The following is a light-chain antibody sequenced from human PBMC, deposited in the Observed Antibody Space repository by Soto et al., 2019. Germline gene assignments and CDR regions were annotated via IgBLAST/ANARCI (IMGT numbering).Light chain of an antibody. CDR3: QQYSSSPRT. CDR1: QSVSRSY. V-gene: IGKV3-20*01. J-gene: IGKJ1*01. CDR2: GAS. Sequence: EIVLTQSPGTLSLSPGERATLSCRASQSVSRSYLAWYQQKPGQAPRLLIYGASSRATGIPDRFSGSGSGTDFTLTISRLGPEDFAVYYCQQYSSSPRTFGQGTKVEIK.